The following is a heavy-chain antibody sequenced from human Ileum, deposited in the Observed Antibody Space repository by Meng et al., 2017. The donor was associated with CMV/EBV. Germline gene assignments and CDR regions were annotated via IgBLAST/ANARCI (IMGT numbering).Heavy chain of an antibody. Sequence: GESLKISCAASGFSFSNSWMHWVRQAPGKGLVWVSRMNSDGTTINYADSVRGRFTISRDNAKNTLYLQMNSLRDEDTAVYYCATAGNYYFGNWGQGTLVTVSS. CDR3: ATAGNYYFGN. V-gene: IGHV3-74*01. J-gene: IGHJ4*02. CDR2: MNSDGTTI. CDR1: GFSFSNSW. D-gene: IGHD1-14*01.